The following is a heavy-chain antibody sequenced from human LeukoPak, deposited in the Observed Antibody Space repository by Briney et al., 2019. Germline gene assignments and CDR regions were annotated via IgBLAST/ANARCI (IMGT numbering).Heavy chain of an antibody. D-gene: IGHD6-13*01. CDR1: GFTFSSYS. CDR3: ARAAAAGTFDY. CDR2: ISSSSSYI. J-gene: IGHJ4*02. V-gene: IGHV3-21*01. Sequence: GGSLRLSCAASGFTFSSYSMNWVRQAPGRGLEWVSSISSSSSYIYYADSVKGRFTISRNNAKNSLYLQMNSLRAEDTAVYYCARAAAAGTFDYWGQGTLVTVSS.